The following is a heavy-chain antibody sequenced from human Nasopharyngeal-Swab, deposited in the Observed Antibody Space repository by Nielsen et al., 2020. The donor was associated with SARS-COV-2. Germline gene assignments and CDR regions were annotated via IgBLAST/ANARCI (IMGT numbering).Heavy chain of an antibody. CDR3: AREGPYDSSGYYFNDAFDI. J-gene: IGHJ3*02. Sequence: WVRQAPGQRLEWMGWINAGNGNTKYSQKFQGRVTITRDTSASTAYMELSSLRSEDTAVYYCAREGPYDSSGYYFNDAFDIWGQGTMVTVSS. D-gene: IGHD3-22*01. CDR2: INAGNGNT. V-gene: IGHV1-3*01.